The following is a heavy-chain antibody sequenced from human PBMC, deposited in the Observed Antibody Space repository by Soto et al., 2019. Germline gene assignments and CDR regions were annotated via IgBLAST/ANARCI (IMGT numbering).Heavy chain of an antibody. D-gene: IGHD3-16*01. CDR1: GFTFSSYG. V-gene: IGHV3-33*01. CDR3: ARDQGDYPRYFDY. J-gene: IGHJ4*02. CDR2: IWYDGSNK. Sequence: QVQLVESGGGVVQPGRSLRLSCAASGFTFSSYGMHWVRQAPGKGLEWVAVIWYDGSNKYYADSAKGRFTISRDNSKNTLYLQMNSLRAEDTAVYYCARDQGDYPRYFDYWGQGTLVTVSS.